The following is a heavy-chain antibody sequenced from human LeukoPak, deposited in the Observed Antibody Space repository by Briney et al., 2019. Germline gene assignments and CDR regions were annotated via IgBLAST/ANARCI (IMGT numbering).Heavy chain of an antibody. CDR2: ISYIGST. D-gene: IGHD4-17*01. CDR3: ARDVVTVTKGFDI. J-gene: IGHJ3*02. CDR1: TDSFSSHY. Sequence: SSETLSLTCAVSTDSFSSHYWTWIRQPPGKGLEWIGYISYIGSTNYNPSLKSRVTISIDTSKNQFSLKPSSVTAADTAVYYCARDVVTVTKGFDIWGQGTMVSVSS. V-gene: IGHV4-59*11.